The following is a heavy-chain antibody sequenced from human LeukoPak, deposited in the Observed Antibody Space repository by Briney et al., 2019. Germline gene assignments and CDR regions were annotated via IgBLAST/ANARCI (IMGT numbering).Heavy chain of an antibody. CDR2: ISSSSSYI. CDR3: ARDLEVAAAGTSTAFDI. V-gene: IGHV3-21*01. J-gene: IGHJ3*02. D-gene: IGHD6-13*01. CDR1: GFTFSSYS. Sequence: GGSLRLSCAASGFTFSSYSMNWVRQAPGKGLEWVSSISSSSSYIYYADSVKGRFTISRDNAKNSLYLQMNSLRAEDTAVYYCARDLEVAAAGTSTAFDIWGQGTMVTVSS.